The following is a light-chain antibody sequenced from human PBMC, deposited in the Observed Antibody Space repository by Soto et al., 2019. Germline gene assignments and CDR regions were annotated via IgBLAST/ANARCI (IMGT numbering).Light chain of an antibody. CDR1: QSVSSSY. CDR3: QQYDNSLYT. CDR2: AAS. V-gene: IGKV3-20*01. Sequence: EIVLTQSPGTLSLSPGERATLSCRASQSVSSSYLAWYQQKPGQAPRLLIYAASTRATGIPDRFSGSGSGIDFTLTISSLEPEDFAVYSCQQYDNSLYTFGQGTKLEIK. J-gene: IGKJ2*01.